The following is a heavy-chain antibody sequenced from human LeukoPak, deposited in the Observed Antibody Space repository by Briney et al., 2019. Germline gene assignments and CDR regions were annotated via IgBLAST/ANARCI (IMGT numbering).Heavy chain of an antibody. J-gene: IGHJ6*03. CDR1: GYSLSSGYD. Sequence: PSETLSLTCTVSGYSLSSGYDWGWIRQPPGKGREWIGSIYHSGSTYYNPSLKSRVTISVDTSKNQCSLKLSCVTAADTAVYDCARGPGGYSYGSGYYYYYMDVRVKAATVGVPS. CDR2: IYHSGST. CDR3: ARGPGGYSYGSGYYYYYMDV. V-gene: IGHV4-38-2*02. D-gene: IGHD5-18*01.